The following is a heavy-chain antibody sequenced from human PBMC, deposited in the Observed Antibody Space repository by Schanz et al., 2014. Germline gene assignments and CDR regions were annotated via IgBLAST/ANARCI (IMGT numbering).Heavy chain of an antibody. Sequence: QLQLQESGPGLVKPSETLSLTCTVSGGSIRRSTYYWGWIRQPPGKGLEWVASIYNSGSAYYGPSLKSRVPIPVETPKNQFSLRLNSVTASDTAVYYCVRQLLWFGESGVDTWGQGTLVVVSS. CDR3: VRQLLWFGESGVDT. CDR1: GGSIRRSTYY. CDR2: IYNSGSA. V-gene: IGHV4-39*01. D-gene: IGHD3-10*01. J-gene: IGHJ5*02.